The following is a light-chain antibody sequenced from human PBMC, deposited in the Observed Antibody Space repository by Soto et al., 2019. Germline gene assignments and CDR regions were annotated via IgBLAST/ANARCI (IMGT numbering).Light chain of an antibody. Sequence: QSVLTQPASVSGAPGQSITISCTGTSTDVGRYNYVSWYQQNPGKAPKLMVYDVSNRPSWVSNRFSGSKSGITTSLTISGLQAEDEADYYCTSYTSDSTYVFGTGTKVTVL. CDR3: TSYTSDSTYV. V-gene: IGLV2-14*01. CDR1: STDVGRYNY. J-gene: IGLJ1*01. CDR2: DVS.